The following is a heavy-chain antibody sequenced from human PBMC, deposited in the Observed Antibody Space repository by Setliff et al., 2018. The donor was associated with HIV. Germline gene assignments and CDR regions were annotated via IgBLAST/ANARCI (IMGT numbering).Heavy chain of an antibody. J-gene: IGHJ6*03. CDR3: ARGGQYSGNYLPRDYYMDV. V-gene: IGHV1-46*01. CDR2: INPSGGST. CDR1: GYTFTNFY. Sequence: ASVKVSCKASGYTFTNFYIHWVRQAPGQGLEWLGMINPSGGSTTYAQKFQGRVTMTSDTSTSTVYMGLSSLGSEDTAVYYCARGGQYSGNYLPRDYYMDVWGKGTTVTVSS. D-gene: IGHD1-26*01.